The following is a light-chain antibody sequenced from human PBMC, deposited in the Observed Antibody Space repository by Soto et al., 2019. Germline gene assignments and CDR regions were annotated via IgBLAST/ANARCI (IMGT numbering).Light chain of an antibody. Sequence: QSALTQPASVSGSPGQSITISCTGTSSDVGGYNYVSWYQQHPGKAPTLMIYDVSNRPSGVSNRFSGSKSGNTASLTISGLQAEDEADYYCSSYTSSSTPALVFGGGTKLTVL. V-gene: IGLV2-14*01. CDR1: SSDVGGYNY. CDR3: SSYTSSSTPALV. CDR2: DVS. J-gene: IGLJ2*01.